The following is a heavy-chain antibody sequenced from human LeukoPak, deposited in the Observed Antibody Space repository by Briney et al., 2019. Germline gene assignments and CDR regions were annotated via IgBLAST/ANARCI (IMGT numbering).Heavy chain of an antibody. Sequence: GGSLRLSCAVSGFTVTDNYMSWVRQAPGKGLQWVSVIYPDGRTYYADSVKGRFTISRDISRNTRLLQMNSLRPDDTAVHYCARTNPVYGDYDYWGQGTLVTVSS. CDR2: IYPDGRT. CDR1: GFTVTDNY. D-gene: IGHD4-17*01. J-gene: IGHJ4*02. CDR3: ARTNPVYGDYDY. V-gene: IGHV3-53*01.